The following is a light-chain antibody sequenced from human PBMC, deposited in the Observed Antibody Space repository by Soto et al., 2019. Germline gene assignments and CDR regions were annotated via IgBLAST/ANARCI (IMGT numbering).Light chain of an antibody. CDR2: DAS. J-gene: IGKJ4*02. CDR3: QHRSNWPLT. Sequence: IVLPQSPATLPLSPGERATLSCRASQSVRRYLAWYQQQPGQAPRLLIYDASNRATGVPARVSGGGSGTDFTLTISSLAPAAVAVYDCQHRSNWPLTFGGGPKVEIK. CDR1: QSVRRY. V-gene: IGKV3-11*01.